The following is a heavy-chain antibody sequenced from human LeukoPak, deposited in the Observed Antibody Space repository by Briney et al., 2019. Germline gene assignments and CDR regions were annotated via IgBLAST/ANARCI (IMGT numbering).Heavy chain of an antibody. CDR2: IYYSGST. CDR3: ARANYTDLPSNFDY. D-gene: IGHD1-7*01. Sequence: PSETLSLTCTVSGGSVSSSSFYWGWIRQPPGKGLPWIGSIYYSGSTYYNPSLKSPFTMSVDTSNNQFSLNLSSVTAADTAVYYCARANYTDLPSNFDYWGQGTLVTVSS. J-gene: IGHJ4*02. CDR1: GGSVSSSSFY. V-gene: IGHV4-39*01.